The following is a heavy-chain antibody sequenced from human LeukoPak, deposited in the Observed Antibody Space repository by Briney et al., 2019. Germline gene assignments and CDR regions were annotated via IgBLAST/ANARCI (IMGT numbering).Heavy chain of an antibody. CDR3: ARARDYYDGSGYYLYGMDV. Sequence: GGSLRLSCAASGFTFSSYSMNWVRQAPGKGLEWVSSISSSSSYIYYADSVKGRFTISRDNAKNSLYLQMNSLRAEDTAVYYCARARDYYDGSGYYLYGMDVWGQGTTVTVSS. V-gene: IGHV3-21*01. CDR2: ISSSSSYI. D-gene: IGHD3-22*01. CDR1: GFTFSSYS. J-gene: IGHJ6*02.